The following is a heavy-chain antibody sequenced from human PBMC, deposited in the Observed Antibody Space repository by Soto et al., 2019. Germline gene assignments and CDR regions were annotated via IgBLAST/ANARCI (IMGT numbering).Heavy chain of an antibody. CDR2: ISGSGGST. D-gene: IGHD4-17*01. Sequence: GGSLRLSCAASGFTFSSYAMSWVRQAPGKGLEWVSAISGSGGSTYYADSVKGRFTISRDNSKSTLYLQMNSLRAEDTAVYYCAKGALRWSVTGYFQHWGQGTLVTVSS. J-gene: IGHJ1*01. CDR3: AKGALRWSVTGYFQH. V-gene: IGHV3-23*01. CDR1: GFTFSSYA.